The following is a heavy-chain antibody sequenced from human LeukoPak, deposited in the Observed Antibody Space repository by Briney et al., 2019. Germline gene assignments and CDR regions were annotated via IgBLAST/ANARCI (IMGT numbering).Heavy chain of an antibody. V-gene: IGHV5-51*01. CDR2: IYPGDYDT. Sequence: GASLQISCKGSGFHFTSYWIGWGRPLPGKGLGWVGIIYPGDYDTRYSPSCQGHGTISADKSISTAYLQWSSLKAADTAMYYCARRVSFYDILTGSIYAFDIWGQGTMVTVSS. CDR3: ARRVSFYDILTGSIYAFDI. J-gene: IGHJ3*02. CDR1: GFHFTSYW. D-gene: IGHD3-9*01.